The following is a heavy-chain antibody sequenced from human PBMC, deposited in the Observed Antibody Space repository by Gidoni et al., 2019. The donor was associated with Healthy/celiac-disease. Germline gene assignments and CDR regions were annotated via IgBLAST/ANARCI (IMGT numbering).Heavy chain of an antibody. CDR2: IKSKTDGGTT. CDR1: GFTFSNAW. J-gene: IGHJ6*02. V-gene: IGHV3-15*01. D-gene: IGHD3-10*01. Sequence: EVQLVESGGGLVKPGGSLRLSCAASGFTFSNAWMRWVGQPPGKGLEWVGRIKSKTDGGTTDYAAPVKGRFTISRDDSKNTLYLQMNSLKTEDTAVYYCTTDRDYYGSGSSEPYYYYGMDVWGQGTTVTVSS. CDR3: TTDRDYYGSGSSEPYYYYGMDV.